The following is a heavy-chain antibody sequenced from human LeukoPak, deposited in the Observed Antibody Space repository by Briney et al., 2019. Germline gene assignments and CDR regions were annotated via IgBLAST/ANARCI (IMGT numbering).Heavy chain of an antibody. V-gene: IGHV3-23*01. D-gene: IGHD4-17*01. CDR3: AKGVFVTTGLLGY. J-gene: IGHJ4*02. Sequence: GGSLRLSCAASGFTFSSYAMSWVRQAPGKGLEWVSSISSSGGSAFYADSVKGRFTISRDNSKNTLYLQMNSLRAEDTAVYYCAKGVFVTTGLLGYWGQGTLVTVSS. CDR1: GFTFSSYA. CDR2: ISSSGGSA.